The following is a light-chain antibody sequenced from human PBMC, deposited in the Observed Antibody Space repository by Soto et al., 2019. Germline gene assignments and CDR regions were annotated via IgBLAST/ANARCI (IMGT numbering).Light chain of an antibody. CDR1: SSDIGGYNY. Sequence: QSALTQPASVSGSPGQSITISCTGTSSDIGGYNYVSWYQQHPGKAPKLIIYEVIDRPSGVSDRFSGSKSGNTASLTISGLQAEDEADYYCGSYSSSPSFPSMFGGGTKLTVL. J-gene: IGLJ3*02. CDR2: EVI. CDR3: GSYSSSPSFPSM. V-gene: IGLV2-14*01.